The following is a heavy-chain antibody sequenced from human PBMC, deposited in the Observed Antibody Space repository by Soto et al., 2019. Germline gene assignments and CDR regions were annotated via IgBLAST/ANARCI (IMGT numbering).Heavy chain of an antibody. J-gene: IGHJ4*02. CDR3: ARGDYGTGGYPFPYFDY. CDR1: GYSFTGYY. D-gene: IGHD2-8*02. V-gene: IGHV1-2*02. Sequence: HEHLVQSGAEVKRPGASLKVSCKASGYSFTGYYIHWVRQAPGQGLECMGWINPDSGATNYAQNCQGRVTLTSYTSISRASMDLTSLTSDDTAVYYCARGDYGTGGYPFPYFDYWGQGTLVIVSS. CDR2: INPDSGAT.